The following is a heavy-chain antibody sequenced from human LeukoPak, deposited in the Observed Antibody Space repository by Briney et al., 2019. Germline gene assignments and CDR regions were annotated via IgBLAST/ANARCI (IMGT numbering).Heavy chain of an antibody. J-gene: IGHJ4*02. Sequence: PGGSLRLSCAASGFTFSSYAMSWVRQAPGKGLEWVSAISGSGGSTYYADSVKGRFTISRDNSKNTLYLQMNSLRAEDTAVYYCAKDQSTPWRRWWSTFDYWGQGTLVTVSS. V-gene: IGHV3-23*01. CDR1: GFTFSSYA. CDR3: AKDQSTPWRRWWSTFDY. D-gene: IGHD2-15*01. CDR2: ISGSGGST.